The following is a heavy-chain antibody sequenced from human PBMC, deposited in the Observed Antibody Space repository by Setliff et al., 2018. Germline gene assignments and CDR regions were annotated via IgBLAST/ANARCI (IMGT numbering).Heavy chain of an antibody. CDR1: GGSISSSSYY. Sequence: SETLSLTCTVSGGSISSSSYYWGWIRQPPGKGLEWIGSIYYSGSTYYNPSLKSRVTISVDTSKNQFSLKLSSVTAADTAVHYCARYNYYDSSGYFLTFDYWGQGTLVTVSS. V-gene: IGHV4-39*01. D-gene: IGHD3-22*01. CDR2: IYYSGST. CDR3: ARYNYYDSSGYFLTFDY. J-gene: IGHJ4*02.